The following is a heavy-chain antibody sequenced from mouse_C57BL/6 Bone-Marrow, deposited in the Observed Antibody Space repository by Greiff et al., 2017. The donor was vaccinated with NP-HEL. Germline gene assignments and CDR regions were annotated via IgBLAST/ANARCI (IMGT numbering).Heavy chain of an antibody. Sequence: VQLQQPGAELVKPGASVKMSCKASGYTFTSYWITWVKQRPGQGLEWIGDIYPGSGSTNDNEKFKSKATLTVDTSTSTAYMQLSSLTSEDSAVYYCARNGFAYWGQGTLVTVSA. CDR1: GYTFTSYW. V-gene: IGHV1-55*01. CDR2: IYPGSGST. J-gene: IGHJ3*01. CDR3: ARNGFAY.